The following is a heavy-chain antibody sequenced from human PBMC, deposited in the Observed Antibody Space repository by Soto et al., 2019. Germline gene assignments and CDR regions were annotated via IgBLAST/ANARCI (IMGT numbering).Heavy chain of an antibody. Sequence: PGGSLRLSCAASGFTFSDHYMDWVRQAPGKGLEWVGRSRNEANSYTTEYAASVKGRFTVSRDDSKNSLYLQMNSLKTEDTAIYYCASPTYYDSSAWGQGTLVTVSS. CDR2: SRNEANSYTT. D-gene: IGHD3-22*01. CDR1: GFTFSDHY. CDR3: ASPTYYDSSA. J-gene: IGHJ5*02. V-gene: IGHV3-72*01.